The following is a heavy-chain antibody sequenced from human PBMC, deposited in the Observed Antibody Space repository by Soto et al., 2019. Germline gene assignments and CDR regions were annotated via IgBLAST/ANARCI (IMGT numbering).Heavy chain of an antibody. CDR2: IHPDGSGR. J-gene: IGHJ3*02. D-gene: IGHD3-16*01. CDR1: GFTFSGYW. Sequence: EVQLVESGGGLVQPGGSLRLSCAASGFTFSGYWMAWGRQAPGMGLEWVANIHPDGSGRYYVDSVKGRFTISRDNAQNSLYLQMNSLRAEDTSLYYCAREGRLLGAFDIWGQGTVVTVSS. CDR3: AREGRLLGAFDI. V-gene: IGHV3-7*01.